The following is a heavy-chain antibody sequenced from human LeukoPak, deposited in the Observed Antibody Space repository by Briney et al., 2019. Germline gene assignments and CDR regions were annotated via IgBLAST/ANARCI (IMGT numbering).Heavy chain of an antibody. CDR1: GGSFSGYY. CDR2: INHSGST. J-gene: IGHJ4*02. CDR3: ARYSSGWYDTPYYFDY. V-gene: IGHV4-34*01. D-gene: IGHD6-19*01. Sequence: PSETLFLTCAVYGGSFSGYYWSWIRQPPGKGLEWIGEINHSGSTNYNPSLKSRVTISVDTSKNQFSLKLSSVTAADTAVYYCARYSSGWYDTPYYFDYWGQGTLVTVSS.